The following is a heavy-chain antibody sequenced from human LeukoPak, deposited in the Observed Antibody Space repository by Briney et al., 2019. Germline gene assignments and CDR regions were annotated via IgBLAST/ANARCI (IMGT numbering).Heavy chain of an antibody. V-gene: IGHV1-69*06. CDR2: IIPIFGTA. Sequence: GASVKVSCKASGGTFSSYAISWVRQAPGQGLEWMGGIIPIFGTANYAQKFQGRVTITADKSTSTAYMELSSLRCEDTAVYYCARAPGYCSGGSCPFDPWGQGTLVTVSS. CDR3: ARAPGYCSGGSCPFDP. J-gene: IGHJ5*02. CDR1: GGTFSSYA. D-gene: IGHD2-15*01.